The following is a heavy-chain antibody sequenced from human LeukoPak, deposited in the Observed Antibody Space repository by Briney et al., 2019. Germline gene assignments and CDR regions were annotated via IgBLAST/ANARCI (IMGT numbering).Heavy chain of an antibody. J-gene: IGHJ1*01. CDR2: IKGDGNT. D-gene: IGHD3-22*01. V-gene: IGHV3-74*01. Sequence: PGGSLRLSCAASGFSFSNSWMHWVRQAPGKGLVWVSRIKGDGNTNYADSVKGRFTISRDNAKNTVSLQMNSLRAEDTGVYYCARAPSEIGGYYPEYFRHWGQGTLVTVSS. CDR3: ARAPSEIGGYYPEYFRH. CDR1: GFSFSNSW.